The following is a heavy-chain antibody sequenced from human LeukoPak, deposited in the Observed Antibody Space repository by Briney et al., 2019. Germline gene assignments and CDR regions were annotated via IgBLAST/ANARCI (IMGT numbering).Heavy chain of an antibody. J-gene: IGHJ3*02. V-gene: IGHV1-69*02. D-gene: IGHD6-13*01. CDR3: ASVHRKLAAAGTGRAFDI. CDR2: IIPILGIA. Sequence: ASVKVSCKASGYTFTGYYMHWVRQAPGQGLEWMGRIIPILGIANYAQKFQGRVTITADKSTSTAYMELSSLRSEDTAVYYCASVHRKLAAAGTGRAFDIWGQGTMVTVSS. CDR1: GYTFTGYY.